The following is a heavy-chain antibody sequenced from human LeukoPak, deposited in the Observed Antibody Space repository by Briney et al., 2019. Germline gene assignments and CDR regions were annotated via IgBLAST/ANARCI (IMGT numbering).Heavy chain of an antibody. CDR1: GFTFSSYW. D-gene: IGHD3-22*01. CDR2: ISSNGGST. CDR3: ARGGYYDSSGPPEY. V-gene: IGHV3-64*01. Sequence: GGSLRLSCAASGFTFSSYWMHWVRQAPGKGLEYVSAISSNGGSTYYANSVKGRFTISRDNSKNTLYLQMGSLRAEDMAVYYCARGGYYDSSGPPEYWGQGTLVTVSS. J-gene: IGHJ4*02.